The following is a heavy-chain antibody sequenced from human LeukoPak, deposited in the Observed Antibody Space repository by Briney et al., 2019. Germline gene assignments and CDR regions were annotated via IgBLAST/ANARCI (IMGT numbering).Heavy chain of an antibody. CDR3: ARQPYGPYCGGDCYQPYYFDY. J-gene: IGHJ4*02. V-gene: IGHV4-39*01. D-gene: IGHD2-21*02. CDR1: GGSISRSSYY. CDR2: IYYSGST. Sequence: SETLSLTCTVSGGSISRSSYYWGWIRQPPGKGLEWIGSIYYSGSTHYNPSLKSRVTIFVDTSKNQFSLKLSSVTAADTAMYYCARQPYGPYCGGDCYQPYYFDYWGQGTLVTVSS.